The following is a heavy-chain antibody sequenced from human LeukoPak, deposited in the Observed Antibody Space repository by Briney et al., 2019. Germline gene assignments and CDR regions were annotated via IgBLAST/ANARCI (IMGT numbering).Heavy chain of an antibody. CDR1: GGSISSYY. D-gene: IGHD6-13*01. CDR3: ARHHSSSWYSPIWM. CDR2: IYYSGST. Sequence: SETLSLTCTVSGGSISSYYWSWIRQPPGKGLEWIGYIYYSGSTNHNPSLKSRVTISVDTSKNQFSLKLSSVTAADTAVYYCARHHSSSWYSPIWMWGQGTLVTVSS. V-gene: IGHV4-59*08. J-gene: IGHJ4*02.